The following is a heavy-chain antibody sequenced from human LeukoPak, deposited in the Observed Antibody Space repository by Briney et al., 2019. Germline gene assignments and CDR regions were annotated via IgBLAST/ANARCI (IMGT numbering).Heavy chain of an antibody. D-gene: IGHD1-20*01. V-gene: IGHV3-48*03. CDR2: ISSDGDSV. J-gene: IGHJ5*02. Sequence: PGGSLRLSCAATGFIFSTYEMNWVRQAPGKGLEWVSYISSDGDSVAYADSVKYGDSVKGRFTISRDNAKNSLYLQMSSLRVEDTAVYYCVREFNWNVFDPWGQGTLVTVSS. CDR3: VREFNWNVFDP. CDR1: GFIFSTYE.